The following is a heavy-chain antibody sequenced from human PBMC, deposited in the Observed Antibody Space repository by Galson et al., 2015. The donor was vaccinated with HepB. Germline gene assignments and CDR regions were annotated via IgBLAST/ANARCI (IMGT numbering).Heavy chain of an antibody. D-gene: IGHD6-19*01. Sequence: SLRLSCAASGFTFSGYAMNWVRQAPGKGLEWVALISYDGRTKYYADSVKGRVTISRDNSKNTLYLQMNSLRAEDTAVYYCAKAYLWQWLVRVETKQNWFDPWGQGTLVTVSS. J-gene: IGHJ5*02. CDR1: GFTFSGYA. CDR3: AKAYLWQWLVRVETKQNWFDP. V-gene: IGHV3-30*04. CDR2: ISYDGRTK.